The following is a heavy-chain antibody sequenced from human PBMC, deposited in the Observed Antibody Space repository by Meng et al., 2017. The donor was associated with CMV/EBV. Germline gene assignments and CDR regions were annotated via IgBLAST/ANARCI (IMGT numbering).Heavy chain of an antibody. CDR2: IYYSGST. J-gene: IGHJ4*02. V-gene: IGHV4-31*02. CDR3: ARGTTVGATYAVDY. D-gene: IGHD1-26*01. CDR1: GGSISSGGYC. Sequence: SGGSISSGGYCWRWIRQHPGKGLEWIGYIYYSGSTYYNPSLKSRVTISVDTSKNQFSLKLSSVTAADTAVYYCARGTTVGATYAVDYWGQGTLVTVSS.